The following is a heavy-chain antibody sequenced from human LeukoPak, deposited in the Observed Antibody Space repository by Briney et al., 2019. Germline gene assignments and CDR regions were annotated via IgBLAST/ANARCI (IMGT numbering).Heavy chain of an antibody. CDR2: IYHSGST. CDR1: GYSISSGYY. V-gene: IGHV4-38-2*01. Sequence: SETLSLTCAVSGYSISSGYYWGWIRQPPGKGLEWIGSIYHSGSTYYNPSLKSRVTISVDTSKNQFSLKLSSVTAADTAVYYCARHGPYYDFWSGGNFDYWGQGTLVTVSS. CDR3: ARHGPYYDFWSGGNFDY. D-gene: IGHD3-3*01. J-gene: IGHJ4*02.